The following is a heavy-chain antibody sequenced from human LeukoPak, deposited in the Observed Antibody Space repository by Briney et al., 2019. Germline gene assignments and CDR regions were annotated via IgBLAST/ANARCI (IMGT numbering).Heavy chain of an antibody. Sequence: GGSLRLSCAASGFTVSSNYMSWVRQAPGKGLEWVSVIYSGGSTYHADSVKGRFTISRDNSKNTLYLQMNSLRAEDTAVYYCAKEGGYGDLSIDYWGQGTLVTVSS. V-gene: IGHV3-53*05. CDR3: AKEGGYGDLSIDY. J-gene: IGHJ4*02. CDR1: GFTVSSNY. CDR2: IYSGGST. D-gene: IGHD4-17*01.